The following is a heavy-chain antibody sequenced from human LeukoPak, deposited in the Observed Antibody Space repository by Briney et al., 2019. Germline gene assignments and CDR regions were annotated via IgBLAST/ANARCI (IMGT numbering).Heavy chain of an antibody. CDR1: GFTFSKYW. CDR2: INTDGTVT. Sequence: GGSLRLSCAASGFTFSKYWMLWVRQAPGKGLESVSRINTDGTVTTYADSVKGRFTVARDNADNTMFLQMNSARDEDTSVYYCATKQWLAPPPDSWGQGTPVTVSS. V-gene: IGHV3-74*01. CDR3: ATKQWLAPPPDS. J-gene: IGHJ4*02. D-gene: IGHD6-19*01.